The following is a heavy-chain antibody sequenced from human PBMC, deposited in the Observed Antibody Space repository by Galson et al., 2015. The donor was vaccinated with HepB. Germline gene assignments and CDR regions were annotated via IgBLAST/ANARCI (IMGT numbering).Heavy chain of an antibody. D-gene: IGHD3-22*01. J-gene: IGHJ4*02. V-gene: IGHV1-2*04. CDR1: GYTFTGYY. Sequence: SVKVSCKASGYTFTGYYMHWVRQAPGQGLEWMGWINPNSGGTNYAQKLQGWVTMTRDTSISTAYMELSRLRSDDTAVYYCARERDYDSSGYSPLDYWGQGTLVTVSS. CDR2: INPNSGGT. CDR3: ARERDYDSSGYSPLDY.